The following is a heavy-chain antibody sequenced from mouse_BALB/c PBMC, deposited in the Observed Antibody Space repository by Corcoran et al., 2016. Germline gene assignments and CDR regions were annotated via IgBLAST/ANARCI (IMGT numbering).Heavy chain of an antibody. D-gene: IGHD2-1*01. V-gene: IGHV8-8*01. CDR1: GFSLSTSGMG. CDR3: ARIIYGNFYAMDY. J-gene: IGHJ4*01. CDR2: IWWDDVK. Sequence: QVTLKESGPGRFQPSQTLSLTCSFSGFSLSTSGMGVGWIRQPSGKGLEWLAHIWWDDVKRYNPSLKSLRTISKDTSSSQVFLKIAIVDTADTATYYCARIIYGNFYAMDYWGQGTSVTVSS.